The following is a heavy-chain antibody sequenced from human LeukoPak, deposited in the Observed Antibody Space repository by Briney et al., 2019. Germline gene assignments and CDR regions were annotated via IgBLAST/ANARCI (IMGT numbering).Heavy chain of an antibody. CDR1: GFTFSTYS. J-gene: IGHJ4*02. D-gene: IGHD2-15*01. CDR2: LSAGKQVP. CDR3: ARRGRGLVVVVAAYYFDY. Sequence: GGSLRLSCLASGFTFSTYSLSWVRQAPGKGLEWVSALSAGKQVPYYADSVKGRFTISRDNSKNTLYLQMNSLRAEDTAVYYCARRGRGLVVVVAAYYFDYWGQGTLVTVSS. V-gene: IGHV3-23*01.